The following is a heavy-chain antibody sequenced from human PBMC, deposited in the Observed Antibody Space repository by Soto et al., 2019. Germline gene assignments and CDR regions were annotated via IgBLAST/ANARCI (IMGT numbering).Heavy chain of an antibody. CDR2: IGGRGGHT. D-gene: IGHD3-16*01. Sequence: EVRLLASGGGLVPPGGSLRLSCAASGFTFTDYAMSWVRQAPGKGLECVSVIGGRGGHTYYEYSVRGRFTISRDNSKNTVYLEMNTLPAEDTALYSCAKARSFLITSYATTVDYWGLGNLVTVSS. V-gene: IGHV3-23*01. CDR1: GFTFTDYA. J-gene: IGHJ4*02. CDR3: AKARSFLITSYATTVDY.